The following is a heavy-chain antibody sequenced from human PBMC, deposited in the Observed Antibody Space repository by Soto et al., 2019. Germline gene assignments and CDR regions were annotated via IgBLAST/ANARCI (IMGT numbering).Heavy chain of an antibody. J-gene: IGHJ4*02. CDR1: GLTVRSYY. CDR3: ARVSCSSYHYFDY. V-gene: IGHV3-66*01. CDR2: IYSAGSA. D-gene: IGHD6-13*01. Sequence: GGSLRLSCAASGLTVRSYYMSWGRAAPGKGLEWVSVIYSAGSADFADSVKGRFTISRDNSKNTLYLQMSSLRAEDTGVYYCARVSCSSYHYFDYCGQGPLATVPS.